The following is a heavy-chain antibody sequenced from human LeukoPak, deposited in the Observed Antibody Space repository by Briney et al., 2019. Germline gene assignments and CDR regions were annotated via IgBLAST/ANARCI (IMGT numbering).Heavy chain of an antibody. V-gene: IGHV1-69*13. CDR2: IIPIFGTA. D-gene: IGHD3-10*01. Sequence: ASVKVSCKASGGTFSSYAISWVRQAPGQGLEWMGGIIPIFGTANYAQKFQGRVTITADESTSTAYMELSSLRSEDTAVYYCARGMVRGVIFYYYYMDVWGKGTTVTISS. CDR1: GGTFSSYA. CDR3: ARGMVRGVIFYYYYMDV. J-gene: IGHJ6*03.